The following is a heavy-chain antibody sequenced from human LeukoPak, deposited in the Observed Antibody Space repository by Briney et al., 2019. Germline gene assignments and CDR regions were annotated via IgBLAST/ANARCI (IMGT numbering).Heavy chain of an antibody. CDR2: ISYDGSNK. Sequence: GRSLRLSCAASGFTFSSYGMHWVRQAPGKGLEWVAVISYDGSNKYYADSVKGRFTISRDNSKNTLYLQMNSLRAEDTAVYYCAKDLGSPTGGDAFDIWGQGTMVTVSS. CDR1: GFTFSSYG. V-gene: IGHV3-30*18. CDR3: AKDLGSPTGGDAFDI. D-gene: IGHD2-8*02. J-gene: IGHJ3*02.